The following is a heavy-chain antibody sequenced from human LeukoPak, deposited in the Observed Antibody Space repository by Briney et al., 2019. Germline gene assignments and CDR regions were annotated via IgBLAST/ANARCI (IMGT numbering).Heavy chain of an antibody. J-gene: IGHJ4*02. D-gene: IGHD5-24*01. CDR1: GFTFNDYY. Sequence: GGSLRLSCAASGFTFNDYYMTWIRQAPGKGLECISYITAGGSDTYYADSVKGRFTVPRDNAKNSLYLQMNSLRPDDTAVYYCAREDGYMYYFDNWGQGTLVTVSS. V-gene: IGHV3-11*01. CDR2: ITAGGSDT. CDR3: AREDGYMYYFDN.